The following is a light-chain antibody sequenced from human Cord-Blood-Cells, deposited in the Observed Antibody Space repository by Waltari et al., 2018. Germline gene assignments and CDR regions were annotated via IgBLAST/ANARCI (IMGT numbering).Light chain of an antibody. J-gene: IGKJ1*01. CDR3: QQSYSTPWT. Sequence: DIQMTQSPSSLSASVGDRVTITCRASQNISSYLKWYQQKPGKATKLLIYAASSLQSSVTSRFSGGRAGTDFTLTISSLQPEDFAAYYCQQSYSTPWTFGQGTKVEIK. V-gene: IGKV1-39*01. CDR1: QNISSY. CDR2: AAS.